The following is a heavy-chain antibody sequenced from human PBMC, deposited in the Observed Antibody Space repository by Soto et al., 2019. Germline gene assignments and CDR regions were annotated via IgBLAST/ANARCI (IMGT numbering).Heavy chain of an antibody. Sequence: SETLSLTCAVSGYSISSGYYWGWIRQPPGKGLEWIGSIYHSGSTYYNPSLKSRVTISVDTSKNQFSLKLSSVTAADTAVYYYARDTLGAARIYNWFDPWGQGTLVTVSS. J-gene: IGHJ5*02. CDR2: IYHSGST. CDR1: GYSISSGYY. CDR3: ARDTLGAARIYNWFDP. V-gene: IGHV4-38-2*02. D-gene: IGHD6-6*01.